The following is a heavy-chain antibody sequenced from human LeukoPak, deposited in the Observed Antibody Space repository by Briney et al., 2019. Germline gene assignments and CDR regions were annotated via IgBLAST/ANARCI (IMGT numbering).Heavy chain of an antibody. CDR2: IYSGGST. J-gene: IGHJ3*02. V-gene: IGHV3-66*01. Sequence: GGSLRLSCAASGFTVSSNYMSWVRQAPGKGLEWVSVIYSGGSTYYADSVKGRFTISRDNSKNTLYLQMNSLRAEDTAVYYCARVGSSWYLNAFDIWGQGTMVTVSS. CDR3: ARVGSSWYLNAFDI. D-gene: IGHD6-13*01. CDR1: GFTVSSNY.